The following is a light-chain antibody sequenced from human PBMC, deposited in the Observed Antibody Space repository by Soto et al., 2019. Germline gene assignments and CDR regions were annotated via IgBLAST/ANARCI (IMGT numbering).Light chain of an antibody. CDR2: DVT. Sequence: QSVLTQPASVSGSPGQSITISCTGTSSDVGSYNYVSWYQQHPVKAPKLMIYDVTNRPSGVSDRFSGSKSGNTASLTISGLQAEDEADYYCSSYTSSSTPYVFVTGTKVTVL. J-gene: IGLJ1*01. V-gene: IGLV2-14*01. CDR1: SSDVGSYNY. CDR3: SSYTSSSTPYV.